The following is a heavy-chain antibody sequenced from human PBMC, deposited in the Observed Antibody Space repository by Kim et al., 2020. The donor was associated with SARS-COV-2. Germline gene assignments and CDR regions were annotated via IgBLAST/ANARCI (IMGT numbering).Heavy chain of an antibody. CDR1: GFTFGGHD. Sequence: GGSLRLSCAASGFTFGGHDMHWARQVTGKGLQWVSAIGTSGETFYEDSVNDRFIISRENGKNSLYLQMDSLGVGDTAVYYCASGIQLWLRVDVWGQGTTVTVS. V-gene: IGHV3-13*01. CDR2: IGTSGET. CDR3: ASGIQLWLRVDV. J-gene: IGHJ6*02. D-gene: IGHD3-16*01.